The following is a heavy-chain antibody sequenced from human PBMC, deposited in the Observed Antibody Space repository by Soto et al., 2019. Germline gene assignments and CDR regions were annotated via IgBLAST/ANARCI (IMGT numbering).Heavy chain of an antibody. J-gene: IGHJ5*02. CDR1: GFSLSNAGLG. Sequence: QVTVKESGPVLVKPTETLTLTCTVSGFSLSNAGLGVSWIRQPPGKALEWLAHIFSNDEKSYSTSLKSRLTISKDTSQSQVVLTMTIMDPVDTATYYCALTYSTSWYWFDPWGQGTLVTVSS. CDR3: ALTYSTSWYWFDP. CDR2: IFSNDEK. D-gene: IGHD6-13*01. V-gene: IGHV2-26*04.